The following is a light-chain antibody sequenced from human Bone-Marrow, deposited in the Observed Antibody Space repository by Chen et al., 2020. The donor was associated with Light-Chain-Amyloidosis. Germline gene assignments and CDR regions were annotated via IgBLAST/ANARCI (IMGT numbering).Light chain of an antibody. CDR1: SSDVGGDNH. CDR3: SSYTITNTLV. J-gene: IGLJ1*01. CDR2: EVT. Sequence: QSALTQPASVSGSPGQSITISCTGTSSDVGGDNHVSWYQQHPDKAPKLMIYEVTNRPSWVPDRFSGSKSDNTASLPISGLQTVDEADYFCSSYTITNTLVFGCGTRVTVL. V-gene: IGLV2-14*01.